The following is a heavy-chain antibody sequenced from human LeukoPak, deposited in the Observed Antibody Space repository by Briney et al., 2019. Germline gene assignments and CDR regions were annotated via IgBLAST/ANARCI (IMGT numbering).Heavy chain of an antibody. CDR3: ARDQLPNWFDP. CDR1: GYTFTTYG. D-gene: IGHD4-23*01. Sequence: ASVKVSCKASGYTFTTYGINWVRQAPGQGLEWMGWISVYNDNTYYTQKLQGRVTMTTDTSTSTAYMELGSLISDDTAVYYCARDQLPNWFDPWGQGTLVTVSS. J-gene: IGHJ5*02. V-gene: IGHV1-18*01. CDR2: ISVYNDNT.